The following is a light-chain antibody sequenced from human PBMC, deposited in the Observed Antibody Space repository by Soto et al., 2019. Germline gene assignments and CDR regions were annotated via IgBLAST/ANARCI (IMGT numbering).Light chain of an antibody. CDR3: QQGNSFPIT. Sequence: DIQMTQSPSTLSASVGDRVTITCRASQSISNWLAWYQQKPGKAPQLLISTTSSLESGVPSRFSGSGSGTDFTLTISSLQPEDFATYYCQQGNSFPITFGQGTRLEI. V-gene: IGKV1-12*01. J-gene: IGKJ5*01. CDR2: TTS. CDR1: QSISNW.